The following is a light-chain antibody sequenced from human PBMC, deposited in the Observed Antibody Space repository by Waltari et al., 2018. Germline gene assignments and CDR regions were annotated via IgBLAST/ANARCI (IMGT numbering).Light chain of an antibody. V-gene: IGKV3-20*01. CDR3: QQYDTSPYT. J-gene: IGKJ2*01. CDR2: GAS. CDR1: QSVRSSY. Sequence: IVLTQFSGPLSLASGGQGTLPCRASQSVRSSYLAWYQHKFGRPPRLLIYGASTRATGIPGRFSGSGSGTDFTLTISRLEPEDFAVYYCQQYDTSPYTFGQGTKLETK.